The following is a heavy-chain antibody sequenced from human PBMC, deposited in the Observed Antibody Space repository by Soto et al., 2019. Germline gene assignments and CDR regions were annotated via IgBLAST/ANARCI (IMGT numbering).Heavy chain of an antibody. D-gene: IGHD1-1*01. Sequence: SETLSLTSPVSGGSISSYYWSWIRQPPGKGLEWIGYIYYSGSTNYNPSLKSRVTISVDTSKNQFSLKLSSVTAADTAVYYCARRLSGTTLASDYWGQGTLVTVSS. CDR1: GGSISSYY. V-gene: IGHV4-59*01. CDR2: IYYSGST. J-gene: IGHJ4*02. CDR3: ARRLSGTTLASDY.